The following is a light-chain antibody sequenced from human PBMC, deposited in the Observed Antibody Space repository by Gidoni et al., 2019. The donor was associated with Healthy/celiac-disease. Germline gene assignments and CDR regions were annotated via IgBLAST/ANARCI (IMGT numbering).Light chain of an antibody. V-gene: IGKV3-11*01. J-gene: IGKJ1*01. CDR2: DAS. CDR3: QQRSNWPRSWT. Sequence: EIVLTQSPATLPLSPRERATLSCRASPSVSSYLAWYQQKPGQAPRLLTYDASNRATGIPARFSGSGSGTDFTLTIRSLEPEDFAVYYCQQRSNWPRSWTFGQGTKVEIK. CDR1: PSVSSY.